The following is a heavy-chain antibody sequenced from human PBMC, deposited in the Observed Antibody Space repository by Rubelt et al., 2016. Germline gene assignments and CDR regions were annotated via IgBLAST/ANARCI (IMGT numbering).Heavy chain of an antibody. CDR1: GYTFTSYG. CDR3: ARGARRYSMDPRNAFDI. D-gene: IGHD4-11*01. J-gene: IGHJ3*02. Sequence: QVQLVQSGAEVKKPGASVKVFCKASGYTFTSYGISWVRQAPGQGLEWMGWISAYNGNTNYAQKLQGRVRMTTDTSTSTAYMELRSLRSDDTAVYYCARGARRYSMDPRNAFDIWGQGTMVTVSS. CDR2: ISAYNGNT. V-gene: IGHV1-18*01.